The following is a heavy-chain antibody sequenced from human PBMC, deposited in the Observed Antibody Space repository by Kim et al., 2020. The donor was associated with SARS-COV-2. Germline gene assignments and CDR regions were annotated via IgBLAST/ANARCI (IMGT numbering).Heavy chain of an antibody. CDR1: GDSVSSNSAV. D-gene: IGHD6-13*01. V-gene: IGHV6-1*01. CDR3: AREGSSWATPSFVY. J-gene: IGHJ4*02. CDR2: TYYRSKWYY. Sequence: SQTLSLTCAISGDSVSSNSAVWNWIRQSPSRGLEWLGRTYYRSKWYYDYALSVKSRITINPDTSKNQFSLQLKSVTPDDTAVYYCAREGSSWATPSFVYWGQGTLVPVSS.